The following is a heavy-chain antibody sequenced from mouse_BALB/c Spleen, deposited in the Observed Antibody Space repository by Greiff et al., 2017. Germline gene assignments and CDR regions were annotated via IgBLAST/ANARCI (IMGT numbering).Heavy chain of an antibody. CDR1: GYTFTSYW. D-gene: IGHD2-4*01. Sequence: QVQLQQPGAELVKPGASVKLSCKASGYTFTSYWMHWVKQRPGQGLEWIGEIDPSDSYTNYNQKFKGKATLTVDKSSSTAYMQLSSLTSEDSAVYYCARSDDYDGMDYWGQGTSVTVSS. J-gene: IGHJ4*01. V-gene: IGHV1-69*02. CDR3: ARSDDYDGMDY. CDR2: IDPSDSYT.